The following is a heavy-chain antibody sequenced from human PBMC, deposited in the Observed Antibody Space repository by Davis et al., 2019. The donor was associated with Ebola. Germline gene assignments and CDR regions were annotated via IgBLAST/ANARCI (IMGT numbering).Heavy chain of an antibody. D-gene: IGHD5-24*01. J-gene: IGHJ4*02. CDR3: ARDLMATKAGGDY. Sequence: PGGSLRLSCAASGFTFSSYSMNWVRQAPGKGLEWVSSISSSSSYIYYADSVKGRFTISRDNAKNSLYLQMNSLRAEDTAVYYCARDLMATKAGGDYWGQGTLVTVSS. CDR2: ISSSSSYI. CDR1: GFTFSSYS. V-gene: IGHV3-21*01.